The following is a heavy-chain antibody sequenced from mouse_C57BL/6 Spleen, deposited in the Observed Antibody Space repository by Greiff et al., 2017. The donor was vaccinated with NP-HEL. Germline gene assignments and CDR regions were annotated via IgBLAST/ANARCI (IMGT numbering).Heavy chain of an antibody. CDR1: GFTFTSYW. Sequence: VQLQQPGTELVKPGASVKLSCKASGFTFTSYWMHWVKQRPGQGLEWIGNINPSNGGTNYKEKFKSKATMTADNSSSTAYMQLSSLTSEDSAVYYCERETYYAAFAYWGQGTLVTVSA. D-gene: IGHD1-1*01. J-gene: IGHJ3*01. CDR2: INPSNGGT. V-gene: IGHV1-53*01. CDR3: ERETYYAAFAY.